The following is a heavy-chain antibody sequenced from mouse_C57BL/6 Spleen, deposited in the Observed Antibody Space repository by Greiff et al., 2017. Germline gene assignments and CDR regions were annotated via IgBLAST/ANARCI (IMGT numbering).Heavy chain of an antibody. CDR2: IDPETGGT. V-gene: IGHV1-15*01. CDR3: TVTGMYYFDY. D-gene: IGHD4-1*01. J-gene: IGHJ2*01. CDR1: GYTFTDYE. Sequence: QVQLKESGAELVRPGASVTLSCKASGYTFTDYEMHWVKQTPVHGLEWIGAIDPETGGTAYNQKFKGKAILTADKSSSTAYMELRSLTSEDSAVYYCTVTGMYYFDYWGQGTTLTVSS.